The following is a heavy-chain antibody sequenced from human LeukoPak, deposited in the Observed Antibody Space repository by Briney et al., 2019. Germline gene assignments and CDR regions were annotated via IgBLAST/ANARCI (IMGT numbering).Heavy chain of an antibody. Sequence: GGSLRLSCAASGFTFSSYWMSWVRQAPGKGLEWVAYIRQDGNEKYYVDSVKGRFIISRDNAKNSLYLQINSLRAEDTAVYFCATSKLEWLFNFYYWGQGTLVTVSS. D-gene: IGHD3-3*01. CDR3: ATSKLEWLFNFYY. J-gene: IGHJ4*02. CDR2: IRQDGNEK. CDR1: GFTFSSYW. V-gene: IGHV3-7*03.